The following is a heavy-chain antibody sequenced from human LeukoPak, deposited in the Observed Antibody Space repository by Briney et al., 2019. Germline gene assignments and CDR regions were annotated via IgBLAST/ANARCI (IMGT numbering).Heavy chain of an antibody. CDR1: GGTFSSYA. V-gene: IGHV1-8*03. J-gene: IGHJ4*02. Sequence: ASVKVSCKASGGTFSSYAISWVRQATGQGLEWMGWMNPNSGNTGYAQKFQGRVTITRNTSISTAYMELSSLRSEDTAVYYCARGVRIRDILTGYYLGLGNHLDYWGQGTLVTVSS. CDR2: MNPNSGNT. CDR3: ARGVRIRDILTGYYLGLGNHLDY. D-gene: IGHD3-9*01.